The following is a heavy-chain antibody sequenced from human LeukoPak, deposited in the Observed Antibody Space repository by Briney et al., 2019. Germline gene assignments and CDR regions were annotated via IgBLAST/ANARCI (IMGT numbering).Heavy chain of an antibody. V-gene: IGHV4-31*03. CDR1: GGSINSGGYY. Sequence: PSQSLSLTCIVSGGSINSGGYYWSWIRQHPGKGLEWIGYIYYSGSTYYNPSLKRRVTISVDTSKNQFSLKLSSVTAADKAVYYCARDSVEYCSGGSCYSPLFDSWGQGTLVTVSS. CDR2: IYYSGST. D-gene: IGHD2-15*01. J-gene: IGHJ4*02. CDR3: ARDSVEYCSGGSCYSPLFDS.